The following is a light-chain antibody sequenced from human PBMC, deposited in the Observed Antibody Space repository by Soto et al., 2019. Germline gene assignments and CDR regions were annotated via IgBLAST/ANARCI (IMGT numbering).Light chain of an antibody. CDR1: SSDVGGYNY. Sequence: QSALTQPRSVSGSPGQSVTISCTGTSSDVGGYNYVSWYQQHPGKAPKLMIYDVNKRPSGVPDRFSGSKSGNTASLTISGXXXXXXXXYXCCSYAGSYTVVFGGGTKLTVL. CDR3: CSYAGSYTVV. CDR2: DVN. J-gene: IGLJ2*01. V-gene: IGLV2-11*01.